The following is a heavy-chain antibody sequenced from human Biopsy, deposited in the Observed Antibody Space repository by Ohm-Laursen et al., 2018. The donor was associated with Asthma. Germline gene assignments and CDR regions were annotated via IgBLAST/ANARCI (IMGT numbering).Heavy chain of an antibody. J-gene: IGHJ4*02. CDR1: GSSIRSYY. Sequence: SDTLSLTCTVSGSSIRSYYWTWIRQPPGKGLEWIGSIHYSGSTYSTPSLKSRVTISVDTSKKQISLRLSSVIAADTAVYYCAGFCSGGNCPDHWGQGTLVTVSS. V-gene: IGHV4-59*07. CDR2: IHYSGST. CDR3: AGFCSGGNCPDH. D-gene: IGHD2-15*01.